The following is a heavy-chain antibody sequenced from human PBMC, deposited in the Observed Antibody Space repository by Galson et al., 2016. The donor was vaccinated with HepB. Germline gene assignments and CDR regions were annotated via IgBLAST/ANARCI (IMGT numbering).Heavy chain of an antibody. CDR3: VQGSTAPAV. CDR1: GFTFRNYG. Sequence: SLRLSCAASGFTFRNYGMTCVRQAPGKGLEVVPSISRSGDSTDYADSVEGRFTISRDNSKNTLSLQMNSLTADDTAIYYCVQGSTAPAVWGKGTTVTVSS. J-gene: IGHJ6*04. CDR2: ISRSGDST. V-gene: IGHV3-23*01. D-gene: IGHD2-2*01.